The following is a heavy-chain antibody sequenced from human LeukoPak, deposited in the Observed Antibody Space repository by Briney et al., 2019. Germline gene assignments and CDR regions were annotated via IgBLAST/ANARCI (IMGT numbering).Heavy chain of an antibody. D-gene: IGHD1-14*01. CDR3: ARGVEPLAANTLAY. V-gene: IGHV3-53*01. CDR2: LYSDGNT. Sequence: TGGSLRLSCAASGFTVITNDMTWVRQAPGKGLECVSVLYSDGNTKYADSVQGRFTISRDNSKNTLYLEMNSLSPDDTAVYYCARGVEPLAANTLAYWGQGTLVTVSS. J-gene: IGHJ4*02. CDR1: GFTVITND.